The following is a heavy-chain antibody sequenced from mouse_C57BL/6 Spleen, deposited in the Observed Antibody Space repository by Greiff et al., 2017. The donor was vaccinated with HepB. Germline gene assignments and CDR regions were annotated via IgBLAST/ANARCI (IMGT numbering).Heavy chain of an antibody. CDR3: ARETGLPFDY. D-gene: IGHD2-4*01. Sequence: EVKLVESGGGLVKPGGSLKLSCAASGFTFSDYGMHWVRQAPEKGLEWVAYISSGSSTIYYADTVKGRFTISRDNAKNTLFLQMTSLRSEDTAMYYCARETGLPFDYWGQGTTLTVSS. CDR2: ISSGSSTI. J-gene: IGHJ2*01. V-gene: IGHV5-17*01. CDR1: GFTFSDYG.